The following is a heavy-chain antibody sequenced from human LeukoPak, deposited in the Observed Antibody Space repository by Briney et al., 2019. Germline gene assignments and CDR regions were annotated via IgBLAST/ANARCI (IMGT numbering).Heavy chain of an antibody. V-gene: IGHV6-1*01. CDR2: TYFRSKWYY. Sequence: QTLSLTFAISGDSVSSDSAAWNWIRQSPSRGLEWLARTYFRSKWYYDYALAVKGRITINPDTSKNQFSLQLNSVTPEDTAVYFCARDPIGGSTIFDSWGQGTLVTVSS. CDR3: ARDPIGGSTIFDS. D-gene: IGHD1-26*01. CDR1: GDSVSSDSAA. J-gene: IGHJ4*02.